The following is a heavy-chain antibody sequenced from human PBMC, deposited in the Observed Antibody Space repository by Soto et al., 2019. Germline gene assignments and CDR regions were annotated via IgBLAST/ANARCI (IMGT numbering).Heavy chain of an antibody. CDR3: ARRERYYGSPGWFDP. Sequence: SETLSLSCTVSGGSINDFAYYWGWIRQAPGKGLEWIGTVYHNENTYYNPSLKSRITISADTAKNQFSLNLRSVTAADTAIYFCARRERYYGSPGWFDPWGQGTLVTVSS. CDR1: GGSINDFAYY. CDR2: VYHNENT. J-gene: IGHJ5*02. V-gene: IGHV4-39*01. D-gene: IGHD3-16*01.